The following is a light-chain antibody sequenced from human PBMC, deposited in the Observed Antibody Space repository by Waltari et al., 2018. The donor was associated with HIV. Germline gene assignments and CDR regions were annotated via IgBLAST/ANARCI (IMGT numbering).Light chain of an antibody. CDR1: QSVSSNY. CDR2: AAS. Sequence: PGERATLSCRASQSVSSNYLAWYQQKPDQAPRLLIYAASSRATGFPDRFSGSGSGTDFTLTISRLEPEDFAVYYCQQYGSSPGTFGQGTKVEIK. J-gene: IGKJ1*01. V-gene: IGKV3-20*01. CDR3: QQYGSSPGT.